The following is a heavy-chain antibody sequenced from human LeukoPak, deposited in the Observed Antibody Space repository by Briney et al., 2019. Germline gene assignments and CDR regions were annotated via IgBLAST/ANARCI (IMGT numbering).Heavy chain of an antibody. D-gene: IGHD1-14*01. CDR1: GFTFSSYS. V-gene: IGHV3-49*04. CDR3: TRDRYGY. J-gene: IGHJ4*02. Sequence: GGSLRLSCAASGFTFSSYSMNWVRQAPGKGLEWVGFIRSKAYGGTTEYAASVKGRFTISRDDSKSIAYLQMNSLKTEDTAVYYCTRDRYGYWGQGTLVTVSS. CDR2: IRSKAYGGTT.